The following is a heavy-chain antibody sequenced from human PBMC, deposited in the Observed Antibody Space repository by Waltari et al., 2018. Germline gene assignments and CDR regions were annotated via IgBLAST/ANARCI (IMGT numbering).Heavy chain of an antibody. D-gene: IGHD2-15*01. CDR1: GDSVSSAFL. Sequence: QLQLQESGPGLVKPSGTLSLNCAVSGDSVSSAFLWNWVRQSPQKGLELLGPVHGSGRTNYNPSFASRVTVSLDTSKNRFSLKMTSATAADTAVYYCARDRGRGLYLDTWGPGTLVTVSP. CDR2: VHGSGRT. CDR3: ARDRGRGLYLDT. V-gene: IGHV4-4*02. J-gene: IGHJ5*02.